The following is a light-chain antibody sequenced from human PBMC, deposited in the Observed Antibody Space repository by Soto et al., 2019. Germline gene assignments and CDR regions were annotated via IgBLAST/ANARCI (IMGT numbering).Light chain of an antibody. J-gene: IGKJ1*01. V-gene: IGKV3-20*01. CDR2: AAS. CDR1: QSVSSNY. Sequence: EIVLTQSPGTLSLSPGERATLSCRASQSVSSNYLGWYQQKPGQAPRLLIYAASSRATGIPDRFSGSGSGTDFTLTISRLEPEDFAVYFCQHYNSWPRTWTFGQGTKVDI. CDR3: QHYNSWPRTWT.